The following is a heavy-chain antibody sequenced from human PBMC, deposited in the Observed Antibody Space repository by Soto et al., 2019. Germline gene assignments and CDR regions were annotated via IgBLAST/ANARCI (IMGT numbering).Heavy chain of an antibody. Sequence: SETLSLTCTVSGGSISSSSYYWGWIRQPPGKGLEWIGSIYYSGSTYYNPSLKSRVTISVDTSKNQFSLKLSSVTAADTAVYYCARDGSGSYYTTYFDYGGQGTLVTVSS. CDR1: GGSISSSSYY. CDR2: IYYSGST. CDR3: ARDGSGSYYTTYFDY. J-gene: IGHJ4*02. D-gene: IGHD3-10*01. V-gene: IGHV4-39*01.